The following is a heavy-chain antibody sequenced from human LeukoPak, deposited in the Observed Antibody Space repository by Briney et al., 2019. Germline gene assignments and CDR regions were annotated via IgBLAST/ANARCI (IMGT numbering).Heavy chain of an antibody. CDR3: ARGTTVTSLIYFDY. V-gene: IGHV3-23*01. D-gene: IGHD4-11*01. Sequence: PGGSLRLSCAASGFTFSSYAMSWVRQAPGKGLEWVSAISGSGGSTYYADSVKGRFTISRDNSKNTLYLQMNSLRAEDTAVYYCARGTTVTSLIYFDYWGQGTLVTVSS. CDR2: ISGSGGST. CDR1: GFTFSSYA. J-gene: IGHJ4*02.